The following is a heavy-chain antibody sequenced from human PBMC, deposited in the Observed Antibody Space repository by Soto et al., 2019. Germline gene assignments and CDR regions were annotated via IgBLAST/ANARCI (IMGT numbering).Heavy chain of an antibody. J-gene: IGHJ5*02. V-gene: IGHV1-18*01. Sequence: QVHLVQSGAEVKKPGASVKVSCSASGYNFSRFGISWVRQAPGQGLEWMGWISAHNGYKEYAEKVQGRVTMTTDTSTSTAYMELRSLRSDDTAVYYCARDRGDNYYDSSSYYVRWFDPWGQGTLVTVSS. CDR2: ISAHNGYK. CDR3: ARDRGDNYYDSSSYYVRWFDP. D-gene: IGHD3-22*01. CDR1: GYNFSRFG.